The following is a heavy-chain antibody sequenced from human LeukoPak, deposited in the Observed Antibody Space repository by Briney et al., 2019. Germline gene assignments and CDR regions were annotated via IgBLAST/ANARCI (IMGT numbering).Heavy chain of an antibody. CDR1: GYTFTGYY. D-gene: IGHD2-21*01. Sequence: GASVKVSCRSSGYTFTGYYMDWVRQAPGQGLEWMGRINPNSGGTNYAQKFQGRVTMTGDTSISTAYKELSSLTSDDTAVYYCARGLGGNYPGNWGQGTQVTVSS. CDR3: ARGLGGNYPGN. J-gene: IGHJ4*02. CDR2: INPNSGGT. V-gene: IGHV1-2*02.